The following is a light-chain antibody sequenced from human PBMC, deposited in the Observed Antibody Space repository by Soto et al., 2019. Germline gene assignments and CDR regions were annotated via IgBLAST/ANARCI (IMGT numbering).Light chain of an antibody. Sequence: EIVLTQSPATLSLSPGERATLSCRASQSVSSTYLAWYQQKPGQAPRLLIYGASSRATGIPDRFSGTVSGTDFTLTISSLEPEDFAVYYCQQRSNWPPGLTFGGGTKVDIK. V-gene: IGKV3D-20*02. CDR1: QSVSSTY. CDR3: QQRSNWPPGLT. J-gene: IGKJ4*01. CDR2: GAS.